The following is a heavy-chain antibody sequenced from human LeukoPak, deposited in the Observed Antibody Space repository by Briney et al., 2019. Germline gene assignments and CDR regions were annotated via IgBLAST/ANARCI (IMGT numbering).Heavy chain of an antibody. CDR3: ARASIAMIVVVPYYFDY. CDR1: GYTFTSYD. D-gene: IGHD3-22*01. V-gene: IGHV1-8*01. J-gene: IGHJ4*02. Sequence: ASVKVSCKASGYTFTSYDINWVRQATGQGLEWMGWMNPNSGNTGYAQKFQGRVTMTRNTSISTAYMELSSLRSEDTAVYYCARASIAMIVVVPYYFDYWGQGTLVTVSS. CDR2: MNPNSGNT.